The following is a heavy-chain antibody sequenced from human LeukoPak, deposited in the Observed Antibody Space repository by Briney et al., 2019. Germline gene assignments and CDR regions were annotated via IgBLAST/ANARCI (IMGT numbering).Heavy chain of an antibody. V-gene: IGHV4-4*09. J-gene: IGHJ4*02. Sequence: SETLSLTCTVSGGSISSYYWSWIRQPPGKGLEWIGYIYTSGSTNYNPSLKSRVTISVDTSKNQFSLKLSSVTAADTAVYYCARYEVRYYFDYWGQGTLVTVSS. CDR1: GGSISSYY. CDR2: IYTSGST. CDR3: ARYEVRYYFDY. D-gene: IGHD3-16*01.